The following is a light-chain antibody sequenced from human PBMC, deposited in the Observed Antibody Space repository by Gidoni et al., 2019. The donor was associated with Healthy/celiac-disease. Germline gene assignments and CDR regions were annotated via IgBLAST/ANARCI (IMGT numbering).Light chain of an antibody. CDR2: WAS. Sequence: DIVMTQSPDSLAVSLGERAIINCKSSQSVSYFSNNKNYLAWYQQKSGPPPKLLIYWASTRESGVPDRFSGSGSGTDFTLTISSLQAEDVAVYYCQQYYSTPLTFGGGTKVEIK. J-gene: IGKJ4*01. V-gene: IGKV4-1*01. CDR3: QQYYSTPLT. CDR1: QSVSYFSNNKNY.